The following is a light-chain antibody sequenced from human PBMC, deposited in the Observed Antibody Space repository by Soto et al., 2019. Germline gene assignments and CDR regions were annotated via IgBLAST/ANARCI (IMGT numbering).Light chain of an antibody. CDR1: QSVSNY. CDR2: EAS. Sequence: EIVLTQSPGTLSLSPGDRVTLSCRASQSVSNYLSWYQQRPGQAPRLLIYEASKRATGIPARFSGSGSGTDFTLIISGLETDDFAVYFCQQYSRWPRETFGPGTKVDIK. CDR3: QQYSRWPRET. V-gene: IGKV3-11*01. J-gene: IGKJ3*01.